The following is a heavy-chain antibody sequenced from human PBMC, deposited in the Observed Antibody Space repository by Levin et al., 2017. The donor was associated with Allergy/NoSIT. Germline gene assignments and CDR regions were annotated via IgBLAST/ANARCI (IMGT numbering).Heavy chain of an antibody. Sequence: QAGGSLRLSCAASGFTFDDNAMHWVRQAPGKGLEWVSSISWNSGTIGYAGSVKGRFTISRDNAKNSLYLQMNSLRAEDTALYHCAKAFGDYDYFDYWGQGTLVTVSS. CDR3: AKAFGDYDYFDY. V-gene: IGHV3-9*01. J-gene: IGHJ4*02. CDR2: ISWNSGTI. D-gene: IGHD4-17*01. CDR1: GFTFDDNA.